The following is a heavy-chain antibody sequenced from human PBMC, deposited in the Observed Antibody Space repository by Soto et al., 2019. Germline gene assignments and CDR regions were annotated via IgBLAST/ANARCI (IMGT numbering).Heavy chain of an antibody. CDR3: AKASVWYPYFDS. CDR1: EFSFGEYA. Sequence: GGALRLSCAASEFSFGEYAMSWVRQAPGKGLEWVSSITYTGVSTYYADSVKGRFTISRDNSRDTLFLQMNSLRAEDTAIYYCAKASVWYPYFDSWGQGTLVTVSS. CDR2: ITYTGVST. V-gene: IGHV3-23*01. D-gene: IGHD6-13*01. J-gene: IGHJ4*02.